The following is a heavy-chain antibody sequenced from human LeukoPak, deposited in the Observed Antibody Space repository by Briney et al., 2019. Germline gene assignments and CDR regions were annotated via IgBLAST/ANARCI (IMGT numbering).Heavy chain of an antibody. D-gene: IGHD2/OR15-2a*01. J-gene: IGHJ5*02. CDR2: IVVGSGNT. CDR1: GSSFSNSA. Sequence: SVKVSCKASGSSFSNSAMQWVRQARGQRLEWIGWIVVGSGNTNHAQKFQERVTITRDMSTSTAYMELSSLRSEDTAVYYCAADVIYKSAWGQGTLVTVSS. V-gene: IGHV1-58*02. CDR3: AADVIYKSA.